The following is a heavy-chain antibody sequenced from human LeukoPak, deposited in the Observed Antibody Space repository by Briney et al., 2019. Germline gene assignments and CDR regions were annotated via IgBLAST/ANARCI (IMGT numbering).Heavy chain of an antibody. CDR2: IYYSGST. J-gene: IGHJ5*01. CDR1: GGSVSSGSYY. V-gene: IGHV4-61*01. Sequence: PSETLSLTCTVSGGSVSSGSYYWSWIRQPPGKGLEWIGYIYYSGSTNYNPSLKSRVTISVDTSKNQFSLKLSSVTAADTAVYYCARVTYSSGRGFDSWGQGTLVTVSS. D-gene: IGHD6-19*01. CDR3: ARVTYSSGRGFDS.